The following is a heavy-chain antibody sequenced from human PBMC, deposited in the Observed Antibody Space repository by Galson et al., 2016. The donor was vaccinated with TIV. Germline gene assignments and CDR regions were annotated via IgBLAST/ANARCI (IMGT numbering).Heavy chain of an antibody. CDR2: IDHRGIT. Sequence: SETLSLTCTVSGFSISSGYYWGWVRQSPRKGLEWIGNIDHRGITYYNPSFKSRITISVDTSKNQISLTLNSVTAADTAVYYCARDCTSTTCRLYYYGMDVWGPGTTVIVSS. V-gene: IGHV4-38-2*02. CDR1: GFSISSGYY. CDR3: ARDCTSTTCRLYYYGMDV. D-gene: IGHD2-2*01. J-gene: IGHJ6*02.